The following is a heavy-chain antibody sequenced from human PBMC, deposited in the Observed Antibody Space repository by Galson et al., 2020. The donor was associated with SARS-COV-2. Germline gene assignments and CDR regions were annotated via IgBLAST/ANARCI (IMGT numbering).Heavy chain of an antibody. CDR3: AKFSGIAAAGTGDWFDP. V-gene: IGHV3-30*02. CDR2: IRYDGSNK. Sequence: GESLKISCAASGFTFSSYGMHWVRQAPGKGLEWVAFIRYDGSNKYYADSVKGRFTISRDNSKNTLYLQMNSLRAEDTAVYYCAKFSGIAAAGTGDWFDPWGQGTLVTVSS. CDR1: GFTFSSYG. J-gene: IGHJ5*02. D-gene: IGHD6-13*01.